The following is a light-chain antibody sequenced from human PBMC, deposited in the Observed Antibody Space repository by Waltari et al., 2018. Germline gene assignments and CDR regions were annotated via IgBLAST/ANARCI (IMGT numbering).Light chain of an antibody. CDR1: SSDVGGYDY. CDR2: GVT. Sequence: QSALTQPRSVSGSPGQSVTISCTGTSSDVGGYDYVSWYQQQSAKAPKLIIFGVTERPSGVPDRFSGSKSGNTASLTISGLQSEDEAHYYCCSYAGSYTEVFGTGTTVTVL. V-gene: IGLV2-11*01. J-gene: IGLJ1*01. CDR3: CSYAGSYTEV.